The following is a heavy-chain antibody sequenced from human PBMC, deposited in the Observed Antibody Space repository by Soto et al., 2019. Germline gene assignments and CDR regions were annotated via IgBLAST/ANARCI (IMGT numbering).Heavy chain of an antibody. V-gene: IGHV1-2*02. D-gene: IGHD4-17*01. Sequence: ASVEVSCKASGYTFTGYYMHWVRQAPGQGLEWMGWINPNSGGTNYAQKFQGRVTMTRDTSISTAYMELSRLRSDYTAVYYDHRDLHGDYGYYYGMDVWGQGTTVTVSS. CDR3: HRDLHGDYGYYYGMDV. J-gene: IGHJ6*02. CDR1: GYTFTGYY. CDR2: INPNSGGT.